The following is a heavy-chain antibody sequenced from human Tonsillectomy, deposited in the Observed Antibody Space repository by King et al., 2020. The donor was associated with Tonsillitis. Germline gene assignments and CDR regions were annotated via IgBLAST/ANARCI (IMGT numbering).Heavy chain of an antibody. CDR3: TTEVGATLSYFDY. CDR1: GFTFSNAW. J-gene: IGHJ4*02. Sequence: VQLVESGGGLVKPGGSLRLSCAASGFTFSNAWMGWVRQAPGKGLEWVGRIKIKTDGGITDYAAPVKGRFTISRDDSKNTLYLQMNSLKTEDTAVYYCTTEVGATLSYFDYWGQGTLVTVSS. D-gene: IGHD1-26*01. V-gene: IGHV3-15*01. CDR2: IKIKTDGGIT.